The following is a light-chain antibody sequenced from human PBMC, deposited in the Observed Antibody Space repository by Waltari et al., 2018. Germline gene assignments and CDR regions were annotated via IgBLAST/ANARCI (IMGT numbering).Light chain of an antibody. CDR2: WAS. J-gene: IGKJ1*01. Sequence: DIVMTQSPDSLAVSLGERATINCKSSQSVLYSSNNKNYLAWYQQKPGQPPKLHIYWASTRESGVPDRFRGSGSGTDYTLTISSLQAEDVAVYYCQQYYSSPWMFGQGTKVEIK. CDR3: QQYYSSPWM. V-gene: IGKV4-1*01. CDR1: QSVLYSSNNKNY.